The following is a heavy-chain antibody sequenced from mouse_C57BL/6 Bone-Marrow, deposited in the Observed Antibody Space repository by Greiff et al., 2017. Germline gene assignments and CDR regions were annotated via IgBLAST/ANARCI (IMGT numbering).Heavy chain of an antibody. CDR1: GFTFSSYG. J-gene: IGHJ2*01. V-gene: IGHV5-6*01. Sequence: EVKLVESGGDLVKPGGSLKLSCAASGFTFSSYGMSWVRQTPDKRLEWVATISSGGSYTYYPDSVKGRFTISRDNAKNTLYLQMSSLKSEDTAMYYCARLSYSLDYWGQGTTLTVSS. CDR3: ARLSYSLDY. D-gene: IGHD1-1*01. CDR2: ISSGGSYT.